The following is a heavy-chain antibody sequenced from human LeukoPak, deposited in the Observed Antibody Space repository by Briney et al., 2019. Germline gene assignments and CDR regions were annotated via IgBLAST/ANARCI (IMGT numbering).Heavy chain of an antibody. CDR3: AKRSMIAVDLPYDY. D-gene: IGHD3-22*01. Sequence: GGSLRLSCAASGFTFSSYAMSWVRQAPGKGLEWVSAISGSGGGTYYADSVKGRFTISRDNSKNTLYLQMNSLRAEDTAVYYCAKRSMIAVDLPYDYWGQGTLVTVSS. J-gene: IGHJ4*02. CDR2: ISGSGGGT. CDR1: GFTFSSYA. V-gene: IGHV3-23*01.